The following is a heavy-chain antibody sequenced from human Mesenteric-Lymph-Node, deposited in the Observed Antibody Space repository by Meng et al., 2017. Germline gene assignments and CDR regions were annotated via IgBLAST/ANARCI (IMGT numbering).Heavy chain of an antibody. D-gene: IGHD5-24*01. CDR3: ARELHNGDFDY. CDR2: ISAYNGNT. Sequence: QVHLVRSGAGVKRPGASVKVSGKASGNNFTSYGISWVRQAPGQGLEWMGWISAYNGNTNYAQKLQGRVTMTTDTSTSTAYMELRSLRSDDTAVYYCARELHNGDFDYWGQGTLVTVSS. J-gene: IGHJ4*02. CDR1: GNNFTSYG. V-gene: IGHV1-18*01.